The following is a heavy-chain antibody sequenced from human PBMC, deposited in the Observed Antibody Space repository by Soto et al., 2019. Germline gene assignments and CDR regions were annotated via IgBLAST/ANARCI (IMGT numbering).Heavy chain of an antibody. D-gene: IGHD2-15*01. J-gene: IGHJ3*02. CDR1: GYTFTGYY. Sequence: GASVKVSCKASGYTFTGYYMHWVRQAPGQGLEWMGWINPNSGGTNYAQKFQGWVTMTRDTSISTACMELSRLRSDDTAVYYCARENHCSGGSCYLGWNAFDIWGQGTMVTVSS. CDR2: INPNSGGT. CDR3: ARENHCSGGSCYLGWNAFDI. V-gene: IGHV1-2*04.